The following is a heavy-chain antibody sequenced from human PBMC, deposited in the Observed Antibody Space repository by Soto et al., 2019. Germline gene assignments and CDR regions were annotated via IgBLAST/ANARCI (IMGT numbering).Heavy chain of an antibody. J-gene: IGHJ5*02. V-gene: IGHV1-8*02. D-gene: IGHD5-18*01. Sequence: GASVKVSCKASGYTFTNNDVSWVRQATGQGLEWTGWMNHGSGDTGYAQKFQGRVTMTRDISIATAYMELNSLTSEDTAIYYCARMESFGSLNWFDPWGQGTLVTVSS. CDR3: ARMESFGSLNWFDP. CDR1: GYTFTNND. CDR2: MNHGSGDT.